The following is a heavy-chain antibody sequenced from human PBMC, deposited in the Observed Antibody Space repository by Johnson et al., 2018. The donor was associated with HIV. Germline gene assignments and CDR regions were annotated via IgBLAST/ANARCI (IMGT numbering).Heavy chain of an antibody. CDR1: GFTFSDYY. CDR3: AKGNGDYRSDVCDI. J-gene: IGHJ3*02. V-gene: IGHV3-11*04. CDR2: ISRSGSTI. D-gene: IGHD4-17*01. Sequence: QVLLVESGGGLVKPGGSLRLSCAASGFTFSDYYMTWIRQAPGKGLEWVSYISRSGSTIYYADSVKGRFTISRDNSKNTLYLQMNSLRAEDTAVYYCAKGNGDYRSDVCDIWGQGTMVTVSS.